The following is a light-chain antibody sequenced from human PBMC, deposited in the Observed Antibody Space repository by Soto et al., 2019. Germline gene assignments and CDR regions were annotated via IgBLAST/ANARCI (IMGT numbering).Light chain of an antibody. V-gene: IGKV3-15*01. CDR1: QSISSL. CDR3: QQYNLWPRT. Sequence: EIVMTQSPATLSVSPWERATLSCRASQSISSLLAWYQQKPGQAPRLLIYGASARATGIPARFSGSGSGTEFTLTISSLQSEDFAVYYCQQYNLWPRTFGQGTKVDIK. CDR2: GAS. J-gene: IGKJ1*01.